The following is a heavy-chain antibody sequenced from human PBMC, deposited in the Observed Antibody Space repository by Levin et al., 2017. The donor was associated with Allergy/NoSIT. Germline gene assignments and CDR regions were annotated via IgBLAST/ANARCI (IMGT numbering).Heavy chain of an antibody. D-gene: IGHD5-18*01. CDR3: ARVAGYSYGYYFDY. CDR2: IYLSGST. CDR1: GGSISSGGYS. V-gene: IGHV4-30-2*01. Sequence: SCAVSGGSISSGGYSWSWIRQPPGKGLEWIGNIYLSGSTYYNPSLKSRVTISVDRSKNQFSLNLSSVTAADTAVYVCARVAGYSYGYYFDYWGQGTLVTVSS. J-gene: IGHJ4*02.